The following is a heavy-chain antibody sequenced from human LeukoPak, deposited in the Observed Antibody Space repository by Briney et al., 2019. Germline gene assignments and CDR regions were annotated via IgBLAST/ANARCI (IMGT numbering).Heavy chain of an antibody. CDR3: ARGRYFDRDLDV. J-gene: IGHJ6*04. D-gene: IGHD3-9*01. V-gene: IGHV3-21*01. CDR2: ISSSSSYI. CDR1: GFTFSSYS. Sequence: GGSLRLSCAASGFTFSSYSMNWVRQAPGKGLEWVSSISSSSSYIYYADSVKGRFTISRDNAKNSLYLQMNSLRAEDTAVYYCARGRYFDRDLDVWGKGTTVTVSS.